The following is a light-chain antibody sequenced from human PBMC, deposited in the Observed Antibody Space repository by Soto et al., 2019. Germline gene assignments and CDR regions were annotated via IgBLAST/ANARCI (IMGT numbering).Light chain of an antibody. CDR2: GAS. CDR1: QSISTL. Sequence: DIQMTQSPSSLSASVGDRVTITCRASQSISTLLNWYQQKPGKAPELLIFGASSLQSGVPSRFSGSTSGTDFTLTISHLQLDDFATYFCQQGYSIPLTFGGGTKVEIK. J-gene: IGKJ4*01. CDR3: QQGYSIPLT. V-gene: IGKV1-39*01.